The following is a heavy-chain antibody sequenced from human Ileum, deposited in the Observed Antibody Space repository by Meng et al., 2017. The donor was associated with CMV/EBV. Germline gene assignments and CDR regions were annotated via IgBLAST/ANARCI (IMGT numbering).Heavy chain of an antibody. D-gene: IGHD6-13*01. CDR1: GYTFPDYC. CDR2: INPKSGDT. Sequence: ASVKVSCKASGYTFPDYCLHWVRRAPGQGLEWMGRINPKSGDTHYAQRFQGRVTMTGDTSISTAYMELTELRSDDTAMYYCARDEILSAAGKLYGDYWGQGTLVTVSS. J-gene: IGHJ4*02. V-gene: IGHV1-2*06. CDR3: ARDEILSAAGKLYGDY.